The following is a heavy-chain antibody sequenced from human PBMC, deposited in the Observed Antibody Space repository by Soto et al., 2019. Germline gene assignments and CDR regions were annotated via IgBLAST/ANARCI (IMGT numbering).Heavy chain of an antibody. CDR3: AVVDSTGNWFDP. D-gene: IGHD6-25*01. CDR1: GGSISSSDFY. V-gene: IGHV4-39*01. Sequence: QLQLQESGPGLVKPSETLSLTCTVSGGSISSSDFYWGWLRQTPGEGLEFIGSMYYSGTTYYNPALKSRVTISVDTSKNQLTLKLISVTAADTAVYYCAVVDSTGNWFDPWGEGALVTVSS. CDR2: MYYSGTT. J-gene: IGHJ5*02.